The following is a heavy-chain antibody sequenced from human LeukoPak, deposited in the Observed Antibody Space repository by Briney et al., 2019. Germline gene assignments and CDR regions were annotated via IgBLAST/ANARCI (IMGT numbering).Heavy chain of an antibody. Sequence: GGSLRLSCAASGFTFSSYAMHWVRQAPGKGLEYVSAISSIGGSTYYANSVKGRFTISRDNSKNTLYLQLGSLRAEDMAVYYCARGTELDYWGQGTLVTVSS. CDR3: ARGTELDY. D-gene: IGHD1-1*01. J-gene: IGHJ4*02. CDR1: GFTFSSYA. CDR2: ISSIGGST. V-gene: IGHV3-64*01.